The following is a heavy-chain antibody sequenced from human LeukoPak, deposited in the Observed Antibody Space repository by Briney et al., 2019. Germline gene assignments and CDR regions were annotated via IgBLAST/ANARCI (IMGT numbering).Heavy chain of an antibody. J-gene: IGHJ4*02. CDR3: TAPEGVVVVDRDY. D-gene: IGHD2-15*01. V-gene: IGHV3-15*01. CDR2: IKSKTDGGTT. Sequence: GGSLRLSCAASGFTFSNAWMSWVRQAPGKGLECVGRIKSKTDGGTTDYAAPVKGRFTISRDDSKNTLYLQMNSLKTEDTAVYYCTAPEGVVVVDRDYWGQGTLVTVSS. CDR1: GFTFSNAW.